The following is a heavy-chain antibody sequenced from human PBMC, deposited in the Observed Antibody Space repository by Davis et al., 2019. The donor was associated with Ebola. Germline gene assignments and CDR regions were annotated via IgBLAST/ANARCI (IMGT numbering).Heavy chain of an antibody. Sequence: PSETLSLTCAVYGGSFSGYYWSWIRQPPGKGLEWIGEINHSGSTNYNPSLKSRVTISVDTSKNQFSLKLSSVTAADTAVYYCARLGKNGDYHYWGQGTLVTVSS. D-gene: IGHD4-17*01. CDR3: ARLGKNGDYHY. CDR2: INHSGST. V-gene: IGHV4-34*01. J-gene: IGHJ4*02. CDR1: GGSFSGYY.